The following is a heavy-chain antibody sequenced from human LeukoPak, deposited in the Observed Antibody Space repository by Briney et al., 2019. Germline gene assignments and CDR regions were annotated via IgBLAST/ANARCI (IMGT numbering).Heavy chain of an antibody. J-gene: IGHJ5*02. V-gene: IGHV1-2*02. CDR1: GGTFTGYY. CDR2: INPNSGGT. Sequence: GASVKVSCKASGGTFTGYYMHWVRQAPGQGLEWMGWINPNSGGTNYAQKFQGRVTMTRDTSISTAYMELSRLRSDDTAVYYCASVGFDGSSWVNWFDPWGQGTLVTVSS. D-gene: IGHD6-13*01. CDR3: ASVGFDGSSWVNWFDP.